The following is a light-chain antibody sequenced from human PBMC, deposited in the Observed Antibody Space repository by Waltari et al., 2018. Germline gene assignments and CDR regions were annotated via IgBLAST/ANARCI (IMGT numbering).Light chain of an antibody. J-gene: IGKJ2*01. V-gene: IGKV3-20*01. CDR1: QSLTKRY. CDR3: QQYGSSIMYT. Sequence: VLTQSPGALSLPPGERVTLSCRASQSLTKRYLAWYQQEPGQAPRLHMYGASSRAAGIPDRFSGSGSGTDFTLTISRLEPEDFAVYYCQQYGSSIMYTFGQGTKLEIK. CDR2: GAS.